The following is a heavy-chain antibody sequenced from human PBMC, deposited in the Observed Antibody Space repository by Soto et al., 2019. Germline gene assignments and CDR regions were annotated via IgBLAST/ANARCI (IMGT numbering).Heavy chain of an antibody. CDR2: IENRPDGGTT. V-gene: IGHV3-15*04. J-gene: IGHJ6*02. CDR3: ARSSRNQYQLLLGYYYYYGMDV. Sequence: PVGSLRLSCAASGFAFSDAWMTWVRQVPGKGLEWVARIENRPDGGTTDYAAPVKGRFAISRDDSKDTLYLQWSSLKASDTAMYYCARSSRNQYQLLLGYYYYYGMDVWGQGTTVTVSS. CDR1: GFAFSDAW. D-gene: IGHD2-2*01.